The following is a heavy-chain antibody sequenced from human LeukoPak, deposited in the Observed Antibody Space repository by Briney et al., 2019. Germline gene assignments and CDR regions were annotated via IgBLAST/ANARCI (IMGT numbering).Heavy chain of an antibody. J-gene: IGHJ3*02. Sequence: ASVKVSCKASGYTFTGYYMHWVRQAPGQGLEWMGWINPNSGGTNYAQKFQGRVTMTRDTSISTAYMELSRLRSDDTAVYYCARASGGKGRVDDAFDIWGQGTMVTVSS. D-gene: IGHD4-23*01. CDR2: INPNSGGT. V-gene: IGHV1-2*02. CDR1: GYTFTGYY. CDR3: ARASGGKGRVDDAFDI.